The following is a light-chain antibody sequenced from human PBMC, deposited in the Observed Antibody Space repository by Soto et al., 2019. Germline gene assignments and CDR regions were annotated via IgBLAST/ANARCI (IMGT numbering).Light chain of an antibody. V-gene: IGKV3-11*01. CDR2: DAS. J-gene: IGKJ1*01. Sequence: EFVLTQSPATLSLSPGERATLSCRASQSTGIYVAWYQQKPGQAPRLLIYDASSRAPGIPTRFRGSGSGTDFTLTISSLEPEDFAVYYCQLRSSWPRTFGQGTKVDIK. CDR3: QLRSSWPRT. CDR1: QSTGIY.